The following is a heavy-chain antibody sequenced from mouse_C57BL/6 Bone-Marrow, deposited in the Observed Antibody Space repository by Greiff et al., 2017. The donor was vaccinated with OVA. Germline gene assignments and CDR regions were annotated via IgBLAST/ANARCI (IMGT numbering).Heavy chain of an antibody. CDR3: ARESRGFLY. CDR1: GFTFSSYA. CDR2: ISDGGSYT. V-gene: IGHV5-4*01. J-gene: IGHJ2*01. Sequence: DVQLVESGGGLVKPGGSLKLSCAASGFTFSSYAMSWVRQTPEKRLEWVATISDGGSYTYYPDNVKGRFTISRDNAKNNLYLQMSHLKSEDTAMYYCARESRGFLYWGQGTTLTVSS.